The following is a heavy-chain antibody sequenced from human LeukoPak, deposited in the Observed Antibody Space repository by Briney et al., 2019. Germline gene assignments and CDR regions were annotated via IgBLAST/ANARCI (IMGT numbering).Heavy chain of an antibody. CDR2: GSGETT. D-gene: IGHD3/OR15-3a*01. J-gene: IGHJ4*02. Sequence: GSGETTYYAESVKGRFIIQRDNSKNTLYLQMNSLRAEDTALYYCAKDLSSGTGRGFDYWGQGTLVTVSS. V-gene: IGHV3-23*01. CDR3: AKDLSSGTGRGFDY.